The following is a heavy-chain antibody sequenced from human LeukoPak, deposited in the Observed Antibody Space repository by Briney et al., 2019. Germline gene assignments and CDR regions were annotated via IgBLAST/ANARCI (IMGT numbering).Heavy chain of an antibody. CDR1: GGSPSSYY. Sequence: PESLSLTRVVSGGSPSSYYWSCIWQPPGEGLEWIGYIYYSGSTNYNPSLKSRVTISVDTTNNQFSLKLSYVTAADTAVYYCARVMMGFVESYPFDYWGQGTLVTVSS. CDR2: IYYSGST. D-gene: IGHD3-10*01. CDR3: ARVMMGFVESYPFDY. V-gene: IGHV4-59*01. J-gene: IGHJ4*02.